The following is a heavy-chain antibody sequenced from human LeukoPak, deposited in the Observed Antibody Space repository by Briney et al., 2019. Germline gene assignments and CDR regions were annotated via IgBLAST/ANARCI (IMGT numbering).Heavy chain of an antibody. Sequence: NFSDYYMSWIRQPPGKGLEWIGYIYYSGIAYYHPSLKSRVSISVETSKNRFSLNLNFVTAADTGVYFCARAVQASLQPRFDPWGLGTLVTVSS. CDR1: NFSDYY. D-gene: IGHD3-16*02. V-gene: IGHV4-30-4*08. J-gene: IGHJ5*02. CDR2: IYYSGIA. CDR3: ARAVQASLQPRFDP.